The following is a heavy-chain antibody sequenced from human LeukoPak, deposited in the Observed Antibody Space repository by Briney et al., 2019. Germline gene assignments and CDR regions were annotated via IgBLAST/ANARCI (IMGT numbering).Heavy chain of an antibody. J-gene: IGHJ4*02. Sequence: SETLSLTCTVSGGSISSSSYYWGWIRQPPGKGLEWIGSIYYSGSTYYNPSLKSRVTISVDTSKNQFSLKLSSVTAADTAVYYCARLEWLAVYFDYWGQGTLVTVSS. CDR2: IYYSGST. CDR1: GGSISSSSYY. D-gene: IGHD6-19*01. V-gene: IGHV4-39*01. CDR3: ARLEWLAVYFDY.